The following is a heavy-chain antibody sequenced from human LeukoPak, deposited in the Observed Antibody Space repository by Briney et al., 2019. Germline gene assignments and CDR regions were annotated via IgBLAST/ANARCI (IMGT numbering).Heavy chain of an antibody. V-gene: IGHV3-21*01. CDR1: GFTFSSYS. CDR2: IISSRTHM. J-gene: IGHJ3*02. CDR3: ARALNGFDI. Sequence: GGSLRLSCAASGFTFSSYSMNWVRQAPGKGLEWVSSIISSRTHMYYADSVRGRFTISRDNAKNSLYLQMSSLRAEDTAVYYCARALNGFDIWGPGTLVTVSS.